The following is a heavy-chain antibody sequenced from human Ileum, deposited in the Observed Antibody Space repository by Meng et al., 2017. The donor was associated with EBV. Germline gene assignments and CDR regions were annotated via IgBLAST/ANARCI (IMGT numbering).Heavy chain of an antibody. CDR3: ARLGSGWAADY. V-gene: IGHV3-33*01. J-gene: IGHJ4*02. D-gene: IGHD6-19*01. Sequence: QVRVGEAGGGVVQPGTALRLSCGASGFTFSNYGMYWVRQAPGKGLEWVSVIWYDGSNKYYGDSVKGRFTVSRDNSKNTVSLQMNSLRVEDTAVYYCARLGSGWAADYWGQGTLVTVSS. CDR2: IWYDGSNK. CDR1: GFTFSNYG.